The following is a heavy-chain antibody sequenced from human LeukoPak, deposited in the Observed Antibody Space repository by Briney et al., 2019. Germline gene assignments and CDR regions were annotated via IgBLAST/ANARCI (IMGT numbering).Heavy chain of an antibody. Sequence: GGSLRLSCAASGFTFSSYGVHWVRQAPGKGLEWVAVISYDGSNKYYADSVKGRFTISRDNSKNTLYLQMNSLRAEDTAVYYCATYGGWGHIVVVPAAMLFDYWGQGTLVTVSS. CDR2: ISYDGSNK. CDR1: GFTFSSYG. D-gene: IGHD2-2*01. J-gene: IGHJ4*02. CDR3: ATYGGWGHIVVVPAAMLFDY. V-gene: IGHV3-30*03.